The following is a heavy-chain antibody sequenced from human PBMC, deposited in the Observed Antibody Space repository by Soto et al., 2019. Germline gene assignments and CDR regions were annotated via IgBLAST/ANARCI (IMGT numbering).Heavy chain of an antibody. CDR3: ARRYGPGFEY. CDR2: IYYSGST. CDR1: GGSISSYY. J-gene: IGHJ4*02. V-gene: IGHV4-59*08. D-gene: IGHD4-17*01. Sequence: SETLSLTCTVSGGSISSYYWSWIRQPPGKGLEWIGYIYYSGSTNYNPSLKSRVTISVDTSKNQFSLKLSSVTAADTAVYYCARRYGPGFEYWGQGTLVSVSS.